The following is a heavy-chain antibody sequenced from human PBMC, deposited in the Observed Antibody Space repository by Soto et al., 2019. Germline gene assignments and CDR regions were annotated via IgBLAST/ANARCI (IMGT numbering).Heavy chain of an antibody. J-gene: IGHJ4*02. V-gene: IGHV3-48*04. Sequence: GGSLRLSCAVSGFTFSNFGMHWVRQAPGKGLEWVADIRRSGSSMYYADSVKGRFTISRDNAKKSMYLQMNSLRAEDTAVYYCARDSGSSAATSIDYWGQGTLVTVSS. CDR3: ARDSGSSAATSIDY. CDR1: GFTFSNFG. CDR2: IRRSGSSM. D-gene: IGHD2-2*01.